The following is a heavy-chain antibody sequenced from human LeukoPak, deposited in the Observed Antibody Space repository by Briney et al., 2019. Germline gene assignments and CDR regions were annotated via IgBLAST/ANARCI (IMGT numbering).Heavy chain of an antibody. CDR2: IYHSGST. D-gene: IGHD3-16*01. V-gene: IGHV4-30-2*01. CDR1: GGSISSGGYS. Sequence: SQTLSLTCAVSGGSISSGGYSWSWIRQPPGTGLEWIGYIYHSGSTYYNPSLKSRVTISVDRSKNQFSLKLSSVTAADTAVYYCARGGRPDDAFDIWGQGTMVTVSS. CDR3: ARGGRPDDAFDI. J-gene: IGHJ3*02.